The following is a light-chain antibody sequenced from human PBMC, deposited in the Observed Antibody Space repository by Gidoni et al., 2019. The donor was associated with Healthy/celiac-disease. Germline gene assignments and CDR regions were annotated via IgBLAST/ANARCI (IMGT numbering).Light chain of an antibody. Sequence: DIVMTQSPDSLAVSLGERDTINCKSSQSVLYSSNNKNYLAWYQQKPGQPPKLLIYWASTRESGVPDRFSGSGSGTDFTLTISSLQAEDVAVYYCQQYYSTPPCSFXQXTKLEIK. V-gene: IGKV4-1*01. CDR3: QQYYSTPPCS. CDR2: WAS. CDR1: QSVLYSSNNKNY. J-gene: IGKJ2*04.